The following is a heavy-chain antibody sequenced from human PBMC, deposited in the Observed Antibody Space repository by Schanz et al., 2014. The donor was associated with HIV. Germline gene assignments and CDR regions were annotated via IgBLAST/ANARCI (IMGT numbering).Heavy chain of an antibody. CDR2: SNPNSGGT. J-gene: IGHJ5*02. V-gene: IGHV1-2*02. CDR1: GYPFVNFG. D-gene: IGHD3-3*01. Sequence: QVQLVQSGAEVKKPGASVKVSCKTSGYPFVNFGISWVRQAPGQGLQWMGWSNPNSGGTNYAQNFQGRVTMTGDTSINTAYMELSRLRSDDTAVYYCARSITIVGVVTGYNWFDPWGQGTLVTVSS. CDR3: ARSITIVGVVTGYNWFDP.